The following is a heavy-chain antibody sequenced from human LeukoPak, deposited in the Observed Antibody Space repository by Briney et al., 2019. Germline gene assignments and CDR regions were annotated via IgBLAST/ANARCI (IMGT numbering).Heavy chain of an antibody. D-gene: IGHD2-21*01. J-gene: IGHJ4*02. CDR2: SSGRNERI. CDR3: ARASCGGNCYYMFDS. Sequence: GGSLRLSCAASGFTFSSYAMSWIRQAPGKGLEWVSGSSGRNERIIYADSVKGRFTISRDNSKNTLYLQMNSLTAEDTAVYYCARASCGGNCYYMFDSWGQGTLVTVSS. CDR1: GFTFSSYA. V-gene: IGHV3-23*01.